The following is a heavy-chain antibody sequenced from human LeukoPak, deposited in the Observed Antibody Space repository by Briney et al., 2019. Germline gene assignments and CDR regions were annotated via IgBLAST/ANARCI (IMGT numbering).Heavy chain of an antibody. J-gene: IGHJ4*02. CDR3: ARVQGGGYRTADY. CDR1: GFTFSSYA. D-gene: IGHD6-19*01. Sequence: GGSLRLSCAASGFTFSSYAMSWVRQAPGKGLEWVSAISGSGGSTYYADSVKGRFTISRDNSKNTLFLQMNSLRGEDTAMYYCARVQGGGYRTADYWGQGTLVTVSS. CDR2: ISGSGGST. V-gene: IGHV3-23*01.